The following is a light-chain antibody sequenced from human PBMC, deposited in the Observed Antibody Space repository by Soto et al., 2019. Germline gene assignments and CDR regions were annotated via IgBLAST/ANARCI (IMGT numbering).Light chain of an antibody. V-gene: IGLV2-23*03. Sequence: QSVLTHPASVSGSPGQSITISCTGTSSDVGSYNRVSWYQQHPGKAPKLMIYEGSKRPSGVSNCFSGSKSGNTASLTISGLQAEDAADYYWCSYAGSSAFDVVFGGGTKLTVL. CDR3: CSYAGSSAFDVV. CDR2: EGS. CDR1: SSDVGSYNR. J-gene: IGLJ2*01.